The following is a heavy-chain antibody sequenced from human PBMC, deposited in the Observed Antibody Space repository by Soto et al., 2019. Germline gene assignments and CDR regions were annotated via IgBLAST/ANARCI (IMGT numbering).Heavy chain of an antibody. CDR3: ARGAAAGIDYYAMDV. V-gene: IGHV3-30-3*01. CDR1: GFTFSSYA. D-gene: IGHD6-13*01. J-gene: IGHJ6*02. Sequence: GGSLRLSCAASGFTFSSYAMHWVRQAPGKGLERVTIISYDGSNKYYADFVKGRFTISRDNSKNTLYLQMNSLGTEDTAVYYCARGAAAGIDYYAMDVWGQGTTVTVSS. CDR2: ISYDGSNK.